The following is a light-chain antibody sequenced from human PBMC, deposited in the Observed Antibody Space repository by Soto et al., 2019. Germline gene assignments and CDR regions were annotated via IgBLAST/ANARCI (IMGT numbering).Light chain of an antibody. CDR1: QSVSGN. CDR2: GAS. V-gene: IGKV3-15*01. Sequence: EIVLTQSPGTLSLSPGERATLSCRASQSVSGNLAWYQQKPGQAPRLLISGASTRATGIPARFSGSGSGTEFTLTISSLQSEDFAVYYCQQYNNWLWTFGQGTKVDIK. J-gene: IGKJ1*01. CDR3: QQYNNWLWT.